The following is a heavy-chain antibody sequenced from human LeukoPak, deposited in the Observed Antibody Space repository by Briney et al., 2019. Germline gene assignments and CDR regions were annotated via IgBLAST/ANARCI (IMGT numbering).Heavy chain of an antibody. D-gene: IGHD6-13*01. CDR3: ARDGGSSSWYGVDN. Sequence: PGGSLRLSCAASGFTFSSYWMSWVRQAPGKGLEWVANIKQDGSEKYYVDSVKGRSTISRDNAKNSLYLQMNSLRAEDTAVYYCARDGGSSSWYGVDNWGQGTLVTVSS. CDR2: IKQDGSEK. CDR1: GFTFSSYW. J-gene: IGHJ4*02. V-gene: IGHV3-7*01.